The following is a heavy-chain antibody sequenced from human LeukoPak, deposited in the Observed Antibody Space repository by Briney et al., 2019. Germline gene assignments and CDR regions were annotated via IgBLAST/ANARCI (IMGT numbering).Heavy chain of an antibody. CDR3: ARGAGRYGDYRDY. CDR1: GFTFSIHN. Sequence: GGSLRLSCAASGFTFSIHNMDWVRQAPGKGLEWISYINSGGDATHYADSVKGRFTISRDNAKNSLYMQMNSLTAEDTAVYYCARGAGRYGDYRDYWGQGTLVTVSS. D-gene: IGHD4-17*01. V-gene: IGHV3-48*04. CDR2: INSGGDAT. J-gene: IGHJ4*02.